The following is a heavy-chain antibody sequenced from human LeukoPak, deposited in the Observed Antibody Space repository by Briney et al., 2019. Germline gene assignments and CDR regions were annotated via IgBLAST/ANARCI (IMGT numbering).Heavy chain of an antibody. CDR2: IKQDGSER. CDR3: ASITFDY. CDR1: GFTFGSYW. V-gene: IGHV3-7*01. J-gene: IGHJ4*02. Sequence: AGGSLRLSCSASGFTFGSYWMTWVRQAPGKGLEWVANIKQDGSERYYVDSVKGRFTISRDNAKNSLYLQMNSLRAEDTAVYYCASITFDYWGQGTLVTVSS.